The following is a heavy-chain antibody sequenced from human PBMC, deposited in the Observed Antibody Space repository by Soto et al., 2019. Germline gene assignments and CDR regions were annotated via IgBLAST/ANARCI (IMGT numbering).Heavy chain of an antibody. CDR3: AREGLIAVAVDAFDI. J-gene: IGHJ3*02. D-gene: IGHD6-19*01. CDR1: GFTFRNYK. CDR2: ISYDGSNK. Sequence: PGGSLRLSCEASGFTFRNYKMNWVRQAPGKGLEWVAFISYDGSNKYYADSVKGRFTISRDNSKNTQYLQMNSLRAEDTAVYYCAREGLIAVAVDAFDIWGQGTMVTVSS. V-gene: IGHV3-30-3*01.